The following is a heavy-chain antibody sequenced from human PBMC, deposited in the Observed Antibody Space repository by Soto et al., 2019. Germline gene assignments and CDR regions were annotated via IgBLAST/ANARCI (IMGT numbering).Heavy chain of an antibody. CDR1: GYTFTGYY. J-gene: IGHJ4*02. CDR3: ATDCSGGSCYSFFGY. CDR2: FDPEDGET. Sequence: ASVKVSCKASGYTFTGYYMHWVRQAPGQGLEWMGGFDPEDGETIYAQKFQGRVTMTEDTSTDTAYMELSSLRSEDTAVYYCATDCSGGSCYSFFGYWGQGTLVTVSS. D-gene: IGHD2-15*01. V-gene: IGHV1-24*01.